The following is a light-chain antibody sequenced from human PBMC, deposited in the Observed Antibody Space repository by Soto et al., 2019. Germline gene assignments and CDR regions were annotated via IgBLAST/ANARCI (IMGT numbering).Light chain of an antibody. CDR2: DVS. J-gene: IGLJ2*01. V-gene: IGLV2-14*01. CDR1: SSDVGGYNY. Sequence: QSALTQPASVSGSPGQSITISCTGTSSDVGGYNYVSWYQQHPGKAPKLIIYDVSNRPSGVSNRFSGSKSGNTASLTISGLQAEEAADYYRRSYPSSSTLDGVFGGGTKLTVL. CDR3: RSYPSSSTLDGV.